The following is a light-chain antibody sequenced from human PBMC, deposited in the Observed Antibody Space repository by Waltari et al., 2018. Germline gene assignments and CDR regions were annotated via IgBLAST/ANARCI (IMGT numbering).Light chain of an antibody. J-gene: IGLJ2*01. CDR1: ALPRQF. CDR3: QSADSSGTDVI. Sequence: SYELTQPPSVSVSPGQTARIACSGDALPRQFAYWYQQKPGQAPVLVINENSGGPSRIPEGFSCSSSGTTGTLTISGGQAEDEADYYCQSADSSGTDVIFGGGTKLTVL. CDR2: ENS. V-gene: IGLV3-25*03.